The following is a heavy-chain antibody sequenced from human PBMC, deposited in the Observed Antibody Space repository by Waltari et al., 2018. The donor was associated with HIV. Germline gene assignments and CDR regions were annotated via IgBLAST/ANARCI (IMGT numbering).Heavy chain of an antibody. J-gene: IGHJ3*02. D-gene: IGHD4-17*01. V-gene: IGHV3-43D*03. CDR1: GFSFADYA. Sequence: EVQLVESGGVVVQPGGSLRLSCAASGFSFADYAMHWVRQAPGKGREWVSLISWDCVSTYYADSVKGRFTISRDNSKNSLYLQMNSLRAEDTALYYCSTYGDSEAFDIWGQGTMVTVSS. CDR2: ISWDCVST. CDR3: STYGDSEAFDI.